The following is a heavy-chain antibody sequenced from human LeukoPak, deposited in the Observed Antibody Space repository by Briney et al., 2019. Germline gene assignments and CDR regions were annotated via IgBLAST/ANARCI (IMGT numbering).Heavy chain of an antibody. CDR1: GFMFSNSW. Sequence: PGGSLRLSCTASGFMFSNSWMHWVRQAPGKGLVWVSRVHGDGGRRDYADSVKGRFTVSRDHAKNTLYLQMTSLRVEDTGVYYCARGGSPSDHWGQGTLVTVSS. CDR2: VHGDGGRR. D-gene: IGHD1-26*01. V-gene: IGHV3-74*01. J-gene: IGHJ4*02. CDR3: ARGGSPSDH.